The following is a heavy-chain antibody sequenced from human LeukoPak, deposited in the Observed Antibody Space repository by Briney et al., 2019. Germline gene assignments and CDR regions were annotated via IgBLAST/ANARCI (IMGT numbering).Heavy chain of an antibody. CDR3: ARYVWGSYLTFEDC. V-gene: IGHV1-69*05. CDR1: GGTVSSYA. J-gene: IGHJ4*02. Sequence: SVKVSYKASGGTVSSYAISWVRQAPGQGLEWMGRIIPIFGTANYAQKFQGRVTITTDESTSTAYMELSSLRSEETAVYYCARYVWGSYLTFEDCWAQGTLVTVSS. D-gene: IGHD3-16*02. CDR2: IIPIFGTA.